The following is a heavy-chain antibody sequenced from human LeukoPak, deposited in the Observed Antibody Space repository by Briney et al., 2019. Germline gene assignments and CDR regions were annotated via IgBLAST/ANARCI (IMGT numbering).Heavy chain of an antibody. J-gene: IGHJ4*02. Sequence: ASVKVSCKAPGYTFTSYGISWARQAPGQGLEWMGWISAYNGNTNYAQKLQGRVTTTTDTSTSTAYMELRSLRSDDTAVYYCARPPCGGDCYSDYWGQGTLVTVSS. CDR3: ARPPCGGDCYSDY. CDR1: GYTFTSYG. D-gene: IGHD2-21*02. V-gene: IGHV1-18*01. CDR2: ISAYNGNT.